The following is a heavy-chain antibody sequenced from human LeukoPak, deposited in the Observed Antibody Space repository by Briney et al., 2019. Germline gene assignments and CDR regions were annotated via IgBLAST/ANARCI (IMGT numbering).Heavy chain of an antibody. CDR3: ARDYDWAFDY. CDR2: ISGSGGNT. D-gene: IGHD3-9*01. Sequence: GGSLRLSCAASGFTFNSYAMSWVRQAPGKGLEWVSGISGSGGNTYYADSVRGRFTISRDNSKNTLDLQMNSLRDEDAAVYYCARDYDWAFDYWGQGTLVTVSS. V-gene: IGHV3-23*01. J-gene: IGHJ4*02. CDR1: GFTFNSYA.